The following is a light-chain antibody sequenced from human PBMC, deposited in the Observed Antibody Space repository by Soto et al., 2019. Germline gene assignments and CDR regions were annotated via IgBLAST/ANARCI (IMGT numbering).Light chain of an antibody. CDR1: QSVLYSSNNKNY. CDR3: QQYYSSLT. V-gene: IGKV4-1*01. Sequence: DIVMTQSPDSLAVSLGERATINCKSSQSVLYSSNNKNYLAWYQQKPGQPPKLLIYWASTRESGVPDRFSGSGSVTDFTLTSSSLQAEDVAVYYCQQYYSSLTFGGGTKVEIK. J-gene: IGKJ4*01. CDR2: WAS.